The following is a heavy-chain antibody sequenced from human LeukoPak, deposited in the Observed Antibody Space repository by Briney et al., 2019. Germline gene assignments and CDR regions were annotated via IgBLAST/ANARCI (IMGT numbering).Heavy chain of an antibody. CDR1: GFTFSTYA. CDR3: ARLSGSSYGKYYFDY. D-gene: IGHD1-26*01. CDR2: ISSDNTYI. Sequence: GGSLRLSCAASGFTFSTYAMEWVRQAPGKGLEWVSSISSDNTYIYYADSVKGRFTISRDNAKNSLFLHMNSLRAEDTAVYYCARLSGSSYGKYYFDYWGQGTLVTVSS. J-gene: IGHJ4*02. V-gene: IGHV3-21*06.